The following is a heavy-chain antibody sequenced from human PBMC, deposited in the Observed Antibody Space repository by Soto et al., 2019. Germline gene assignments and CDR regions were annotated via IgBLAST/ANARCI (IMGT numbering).Heavy chain of an antibody. CDR3: ATAGAAGAAMGV. V-gene: IGHV3-21*01. Sequence: EVQLVESGGGLVKPGGSLRLSCAASGLTFSTYGMNWVRQAPGKGLEWVSSISSGGEYVGYADSVKGRLTISRDNAKNSLYLQLVSLRAEDTAVKFCATAGAAGAAMGVWGQGTTVTVSS. J-gene: IGHJ6*02. CDR1: GLTFSTYG. CDR2: ISSGGEYV. D-gene: IGHD6-13*01.